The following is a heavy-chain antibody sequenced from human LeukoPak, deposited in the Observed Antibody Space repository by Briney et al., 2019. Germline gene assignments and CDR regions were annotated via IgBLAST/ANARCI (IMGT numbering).Heavy chain of an antibody. V-gene: IGHV3-11*01. Sequence: PGGSLRLSCAASGFTFSDYYMSWIRQAPGQGLEWVSYISSSGSTIYYADSVKGRFTISRDNAKNSLYLQMNSLRAEDTAVYYCARDRCSGGSCYSRYYYYGMDVWGQGTTVTVSS. CDR3: ARDRCSGGSCYSRYYYYGMDV. CDR1: GFTFSDYY. J-gene: IGHJ6*02. CDR2: ISSSGSTI. D-gene: IGHD2-15*01.